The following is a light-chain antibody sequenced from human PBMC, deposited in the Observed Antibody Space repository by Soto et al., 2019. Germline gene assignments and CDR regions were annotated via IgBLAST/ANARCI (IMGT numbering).Light chain of an antibody. V-gene: IGKV1-5*03. J-gene: IGKJ1*01. CDR3: QQYNSYPWT. CDR2: KAS. CDR1: QSISSW. Sequence: DIQMTQSPSTLSASVGDRVTITCRARQSISSWLAWYQQKPGKAPKLLIYKASSLESGVPSTFSGSGSGIEFTLTISSLQPDDFATYYCQQYNSYPWTFGQGTKVEIK.